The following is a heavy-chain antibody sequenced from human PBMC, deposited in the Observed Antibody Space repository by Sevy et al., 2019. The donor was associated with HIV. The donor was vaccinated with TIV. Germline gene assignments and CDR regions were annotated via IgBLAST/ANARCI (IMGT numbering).Heavy chain of an antibody. D-gene: IGHD2-21*01. CDR3: ARELWPGDY. Sequence: GGSLRLSCAASGFTFSDYFMGWVRQAPGRGLEWVANINQDGSQKNYVDSVKGRFTISRDNAKNSLYLQMNRLRVDDTAVYYCARELWPGDYWGQGTLVTVSS. J-gene: IGHJ4*02. CDR2: INQDGSQK. CDR1: GFTFSDYF. V-gene: IGHV3-7*01.